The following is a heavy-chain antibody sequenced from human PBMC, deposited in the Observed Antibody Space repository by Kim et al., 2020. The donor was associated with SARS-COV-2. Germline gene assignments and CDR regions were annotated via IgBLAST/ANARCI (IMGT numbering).Heavy chain of an antibody. CDR2: ISSTSDYI. D-gene: IGHD2-15*01. J-gene: IGHJ4*02. CDR3: ARARWTPNYYFDY. V-gene: IGHV3-21*01. Sequence: GGSLRLSCAASGFTFSTNNINWVRQAPGKGLEWVSSISSTSDYIYYADSVKGRLTVSRDNAKNSLYLQMNSLRAEDTAVYYCARARWTPNYYFDYWGQGTLVTVSS. CDR1: GFTFSTNN.